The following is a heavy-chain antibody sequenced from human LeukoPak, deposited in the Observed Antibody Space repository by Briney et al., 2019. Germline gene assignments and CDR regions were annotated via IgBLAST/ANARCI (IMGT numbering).Heavy chain of an antibody. V-gene: IGHV4-30-2*01. CDR1: GGSISSGGYY. Sequence: SETLSFNCTVSGGSISSGGYYWSWIRQPPGKGLEWIGYIYHSGSTYYNPSLKSRVTISVDRSKNQFSLKLSSVTAADTAVYYCARVYGVSFVSAFDIWGQGTMVTVSS. J-gene: IGHJ3*02. CDR3: ARVYGVSFVSAFDI. CDR2: IYHSGST. D-gene: IGHD4-17*01.